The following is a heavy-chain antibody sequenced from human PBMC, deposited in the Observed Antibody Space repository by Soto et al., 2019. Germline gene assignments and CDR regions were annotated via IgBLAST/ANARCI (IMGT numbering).Heavy chain of an antibody. CDR2: IYPGDSDT. CDR1: GYTFTNYW. V-gene: IGHV5-51*01. Sequence: GESLKISCKGSGYTFTNYWIGWVRQMPGKGLEWMGIIYPGDSDTKYNPSFQGQVTISADKSITTTYLRWTSLKASDTAIYYCAASIFYYGMDVWGQGSTVTVSS. J-gene: IGHJ6*02. CDR3: AASIFYYGMDV.